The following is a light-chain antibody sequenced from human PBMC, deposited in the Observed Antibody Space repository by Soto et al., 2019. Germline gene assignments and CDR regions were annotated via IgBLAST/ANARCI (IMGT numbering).Light chain of an antibody. CDR2: DAA. CDR1: QDISNY. Sequence: DIQMTQSPSSLSASVGDRVTITCQASQDISNYLNWYQQKPGKAPKLLIYDAANLETGVPSRFSGSGSGTDFTFTISSLQPEDIATSYCQQYDDLTVTFGQGTRPEIK. V-gene: IGKV1-33*01. CDR3: QQYDDLTVT. J-gene: IGKJ5*01.